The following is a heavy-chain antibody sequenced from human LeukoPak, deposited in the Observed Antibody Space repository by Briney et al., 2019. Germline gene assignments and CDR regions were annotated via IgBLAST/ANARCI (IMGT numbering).Heavy chain of an antibody. Sequence: SVKVSCKASGGTFSSYAISWVRQAPGQGLEWMGGIIPIFGTANYAQKFQGRVTITTDESTSTAYMELSSLRSEDTAVYYCARDGDYGDYAGVVYWGQGTLVTVSS. CDR3: ARDGDYGDYAGVVY. CDR1: GGTFSSYA. D-gene: IGHD4-17*01. CDR2: IIPIFGTA. J-gene: IGHJ4*02. V-gene: IGHV1-69*05.